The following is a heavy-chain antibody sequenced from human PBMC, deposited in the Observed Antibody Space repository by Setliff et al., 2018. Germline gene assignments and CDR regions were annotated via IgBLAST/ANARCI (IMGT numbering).Heavy chain of an antibody. CDR2: IIPIFGTA. CDR1: GYTFTSYD. D-gene: IGHD2-2*01. CDR3: ASALIVVVPATWYYFDY. V-gene: IGHV1-69*13. Sequence: SVKVSCKASGYTFTSYDISWVRQAPGQGLEWMGGIIPIFGTANYAQKFQGRVTITADESTSTAYMELSSLRSEDTAVYYCASALIVVVPATWYYFDYWGQGTLVTVSS. J-gene: IGHJ4*02.